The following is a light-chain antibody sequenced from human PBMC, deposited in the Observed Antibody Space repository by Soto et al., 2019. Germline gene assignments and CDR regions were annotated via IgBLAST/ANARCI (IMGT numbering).Light chain of an antibody. CDR1: QTVSSSY. Sequence: EIVLSQAPVALSFSPGERAPPSRRASQTVSSSYLAWYQQKPGQAPRLLIYGASNRATGIPDRFSGSGSGTDFTLTNSRLEPEDFAVYYCQQYGSSGTFGQGTKVDIK. J-gene: IGKJ1*01. V-gene: IGKV3-20*01. CDR3: QQYGSSGT. CDR2: GAS.